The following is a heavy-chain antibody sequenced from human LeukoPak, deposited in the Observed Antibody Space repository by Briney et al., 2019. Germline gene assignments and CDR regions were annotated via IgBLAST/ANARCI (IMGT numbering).Heavy chain of an antibody. J-gene: IGHJ4*02. CDR3: AKLESQWLVRGWLDY. CDR1: GFTFSNYA. V-gene: IGHV3-23*01. D-gene: IGHD6-19*01. Sequence: GGSLRLSCAASGFTFSNYAMSWVRQAPGKGLEWVSSISDSGDTTNYADSVKGRFAISRDNSKNTLYLQMNSLRAEDTAVYYCAKLESQWLVRGWLDYWGQGTLVTVSS. CDR2: ISDSGDTT.